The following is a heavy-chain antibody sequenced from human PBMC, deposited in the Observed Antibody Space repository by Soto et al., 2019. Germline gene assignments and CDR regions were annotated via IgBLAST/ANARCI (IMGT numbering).Heavy chain of an antibody. D-gene: IGHD3-10*01. J-gene: IGHJ6*02. V-gene: IGHV1-69*06. Sequence: ASVKVSCKASGGTFSSYAISWVRQAPGQGLEWMGGIIPIFGTANYAQTFQGRVTITADKSTSTAYMGLSILISEDTAVYYCATHLGGVPTYYSYYGMDVWGQGTTVTVS. CDR1: GGTFSSYA. CDR2: IIPIFGTA. CDR3: ATHLGGVPTYYSYYGMDV.